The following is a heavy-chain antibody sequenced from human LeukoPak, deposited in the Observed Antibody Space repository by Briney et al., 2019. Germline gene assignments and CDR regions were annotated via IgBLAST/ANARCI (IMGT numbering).Heavy chain of an antibody. J-gene: IGHJ6*02. CDR1: GFTFSSYG. V-gene: IGHV3-30*02. Sequence: GVSLRLSCAASGFTFSSYGMHWVRQAPGKGLEWVAFIRYDGSNKYYADSVKGRFTISRDNSKNTLYLQMNSLRAEDTAVYYCAKDGRGVRTMAATYYYYGMDVWGQGTTVTVSS. D-gene: IGHD6-25*01. CDR3: AKDGRGVRTMAATYYYYGMDV. CDR2: IRYDGSNK.